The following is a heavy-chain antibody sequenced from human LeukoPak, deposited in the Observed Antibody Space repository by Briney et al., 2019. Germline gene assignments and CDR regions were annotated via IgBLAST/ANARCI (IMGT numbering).Heavy chain of an antibody. CDR1: GYTFTSYD. V-gene: IGHV1-8*03. D-gene: IGHD2-2*02. CDR2: MNPNSGNT. Sequence: ASVKVSCKASGYTFTSYDINWVRQATGQGLEWMGWMNPNSGNTGYAQKFQGRVTITRNTSISTAYMELSSLRSEDTVVYYCARGLGCSSTSCYTSDYYYYMDVWGKGTTVTVSS. J-gene: IGHJ6*03. CDR3: ARGLGCSSTSCYTSDYYYYMDV.